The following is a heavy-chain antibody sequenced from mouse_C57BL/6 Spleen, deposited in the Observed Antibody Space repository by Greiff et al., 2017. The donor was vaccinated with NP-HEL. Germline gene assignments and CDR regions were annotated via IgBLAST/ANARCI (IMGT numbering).Heavy chain of an antibody. J-gene: IGHJ3*01. D-gene: IGHD1-1*01. CDR3: ARGGVVGPFAY. V-gene: IGHV1-18*01. CDR1: GYTFTDYN. CDR2: INPNNGGT. Sequence: VQLQQSGPELVKPGASVKIPCTASGYTFTDYNMDWVKQSHGKSLEWIGVINPNNGGTNYNQKFKGKATLTVDNSSSTAYMELRSLTSEDTAVYYCARGGVVGPFAYWGQGTLVTVSA.